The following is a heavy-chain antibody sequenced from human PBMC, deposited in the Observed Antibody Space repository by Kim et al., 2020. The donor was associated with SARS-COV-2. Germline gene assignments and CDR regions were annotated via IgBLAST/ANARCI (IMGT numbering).Heavy chain of an antibody. CDR2: INHSGST. CDR1: GGSFSGYY. D-gene: IGHD4-17*01. V-gene: IGHV4-34*01. J-gene: IGHJ3*02. CDR3: ARDSTVRWLRAFDI. Sequence: SETLSLTCAVYGGSFSGYYWSWIRQPPGKGLEWIGEINHSGSTNYNPSLKSRVTISVDTSKNQFSLKLSSVTAADTAVYYCARDSTVRWLRAFDIWGQGTMGTVSS.